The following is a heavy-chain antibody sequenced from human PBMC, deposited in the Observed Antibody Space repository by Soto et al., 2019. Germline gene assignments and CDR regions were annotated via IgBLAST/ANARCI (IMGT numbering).Heavy chain of an antibody. Sequence: PGGSLRLSCAASGFTFSSYGMHWVRQAPGKGLEWVAVIWYDGSNKYYADSVKGRFTISRDNSKNTLYLQMNSLRAEDTAVYYCAREVRFPAAAGFDPWGQRTLVTVSS. CDR1: GFTFSSYG. J-gene: IGHJ5*02. CDR2: IWYDGSNK. CDR3: AREVRFPAAAGFDP. D-gene: IGHD6-13*01. V-gene: IGHV3-33*01.